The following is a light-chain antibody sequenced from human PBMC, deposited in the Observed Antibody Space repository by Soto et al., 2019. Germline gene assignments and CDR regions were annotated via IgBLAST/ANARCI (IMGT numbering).Light chain of an antibody. J-gene: IGKJ5*01. Sequence: IVMTQSPLSLPVTPGEPASISCRSSQSLLHSDGYNYLDWYLQKPGQSPQLLIYLGSNRASGVPDRFSGSGSGTAFTLKISRVEAEDVGVYYCMQALQTPPTFGQGTRLEIK. CDR2: LGS. CDR3: MQALQTPPT. CDR1: QSLLHSDGYNY. V-gene: IGKV2-28*01.